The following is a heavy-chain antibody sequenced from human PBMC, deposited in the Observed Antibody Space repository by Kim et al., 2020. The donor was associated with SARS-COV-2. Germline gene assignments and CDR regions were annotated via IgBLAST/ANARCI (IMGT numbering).Heavy chain of an antibody. CDR3: ARRAKQWLVLSWFDP. CDR1: GGSISSSSYY. D-gene: IGHD6-19*01. Sequence: SETLSLTCTVSGGSISSSSYYWGWIRQPPGKGLEWIGSIYYSGSTYYNPSLKSRVTISVDTSKNQFSLKLSSVTAADTAVYYCARRAKQWLVLSWFDPWGQGTLVTVSS. J-gene: IGHJ5*02. CDR2: IYYSGST. V-gene: IGHV4-39*01.